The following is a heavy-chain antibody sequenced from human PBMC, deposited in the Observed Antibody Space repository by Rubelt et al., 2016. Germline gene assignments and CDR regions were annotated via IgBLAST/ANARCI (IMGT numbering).Heavy chain of an antibody. D-gene: IGHD2-2*01. Sequence: QVQLVQSGAEVKKPGASVKVSCKASGYTFTSYGISWVRQAPGQGLEWMGWLSAYNGNTNYAQKLQVKGTMNPDKSTSTAYMGRRSLGSEDTAVYYWARDVIVVVPAAPDAFDIWGQGTMVTVSS. CDR2: LSAYNGNT. CDR3: ARDVIVVVPAAPDAFDI. CDR1: GYTFTSYG. J-gene: IGHJ3*02. V-gene: IGHV1-18*01.